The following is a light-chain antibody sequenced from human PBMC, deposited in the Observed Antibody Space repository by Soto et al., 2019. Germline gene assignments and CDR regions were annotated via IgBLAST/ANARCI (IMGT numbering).Light chain of an antibody. CDR3: AVWDDSLSGVV. Sequence: QSVLTQPPSVSGAPGQRVTISCTGSSSNIGAGYDVHWYQQLPGTAPKLLMHGNSQRPSGVPDRFSGSKSGTSASLAISGLRTEDEADYYCAVWDDSLSGVVFGGGTQLTVL. J-gene: IGLJ3*02. CDR2: GNS. CDR1: SSNIGAGYD. V-gene: IGLV1-40*01.